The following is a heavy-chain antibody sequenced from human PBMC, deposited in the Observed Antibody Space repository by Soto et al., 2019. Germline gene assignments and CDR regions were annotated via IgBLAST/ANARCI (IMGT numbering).Heavy chain of an antibody. J-gene: IGHJ2*01. CDR2: ISYDGSNK. V-gene: IGHV3-30*18. CDR1: GFTFSSYG. CDR3: AKVPRRRGERYWYFDL. Sequence: QVQLMESGGGVVQPGRSLRLSCAASGFTFSSYGMHWVRQAPGKGLEWVAVISYDGSNKYYADSVKGRFTISRDNSKNTLYLQMNSLRAEDTAVYYCAKVPRRRGERYWYFDLWGRGTLVTVPS.